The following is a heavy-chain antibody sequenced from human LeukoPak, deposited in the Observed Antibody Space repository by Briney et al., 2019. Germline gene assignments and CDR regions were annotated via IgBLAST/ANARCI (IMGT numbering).Heavy chain of an antibody. CDR3: ARASGKIVVVQWYYFDY. CDR1: GFTFSNAW. CDR2: FKSKTDGGTT. J-gene: IGHJ4*02. V-gene: IGHV3-15*01. Sequence: GGSLRLSCAASGFTFSNAWMNWVRQAPGRGLEWVGRFKSKTDGGTTDCAAPVKGRFTISRHDSKNTLFLHMNSLRAEDTAVYYCARASGKIVVVQWYYFDYWGQGTLVTVSS. D-gene: IGHD3-22*01.